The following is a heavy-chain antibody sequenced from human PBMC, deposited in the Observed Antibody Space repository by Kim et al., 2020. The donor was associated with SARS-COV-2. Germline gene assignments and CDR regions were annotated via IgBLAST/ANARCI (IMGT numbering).Heavy chain of an antibody. CDR1: GGSISSSGW. CDR2: IYHSGTT. D-gene: IGHD1-26*01. CDR3: ATADGGSLGY. J-gene: IGHJ4*02. V-gene: IGHV4-4*02. Sequence: SETLSLTCAVSGGSISSSGWWTWVRQPSGKGLEWIGEIYHSGTTSYNPSLKSRVTISLDKSKNQFSLRLSSVTAADTAVYYCATADGGSLGYWGQGTLVTASS.